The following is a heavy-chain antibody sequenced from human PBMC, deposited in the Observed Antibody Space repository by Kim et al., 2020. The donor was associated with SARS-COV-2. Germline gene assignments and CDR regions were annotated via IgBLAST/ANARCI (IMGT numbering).Heavy chain of an antibody. Sequence: SVKGRFTISRDNSRNTLYLQMNSLRAEDTAVYYCARDLGGSGSYYNPFDYWGQGTLVTVSS. CDR3: ARDLGGSGSYYNPFDY. V-gene: IGHV3-30*01. J-gene: IGHJ4*02. D-gene: IGHD3-10*01.